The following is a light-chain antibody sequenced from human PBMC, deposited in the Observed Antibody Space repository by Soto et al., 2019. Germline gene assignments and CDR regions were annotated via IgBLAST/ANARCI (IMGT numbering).Light chain of an antibody. V-gene: IGKV4-1*01. CDR2: WAS. J-gene: IGKJ1*01. CDR3: QQYYDAPQT. Sequence: DIVMTQSPDSLAVSLGERATINCKSSQSVLYSSNSKNYLAWYQQKPGQPPKLLIYWASTRESGVPDRFSGSGSGSDFTLTISSLQAEDVAVYYCQQYYDAPQTCGQGTKVEIK. CDR1: QSVLYSSNSKNY.